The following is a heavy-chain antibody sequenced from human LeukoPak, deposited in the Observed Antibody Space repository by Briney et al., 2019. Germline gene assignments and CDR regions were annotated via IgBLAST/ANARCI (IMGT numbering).Heavy chain of an antibody. CDR2: IIPIFGTA. CDR1: GGTFSSYA. CDR3: ASYPGIAVAVDSYYYYGMDV. J-gene: IGHJ6*02. Sequence: SVKVSCKASGGTFSSYAISWVRQAPGQGLEWMGGIIPIFGTANYAQKFQGRVTITADEFTSTAYMELSSLRSEDTAVYYCASYPGIAVAVDSYYYYGMDVWGQGTTVTVSS. V-gene: IGHV1-69*13. D-gene: IGHD6-19*01.